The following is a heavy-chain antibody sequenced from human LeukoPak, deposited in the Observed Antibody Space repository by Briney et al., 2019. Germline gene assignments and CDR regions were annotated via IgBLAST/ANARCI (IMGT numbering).Heavy chain of an antibody. CDR2: IRYDGKSK. Sequence: GGSLRLSCAASGFTFSTYGMHWVCQAPGKGLEWVAFIRYDGKSKFYADSVKGRFTVSRDDSKNTLYLQMIRLRAEDTAIYYCAKVSPVGSGYYLDYWGQGTLVTVSS. J-gene: IGHJ4*02. V-gene: IGHV3-30*02. CDR3: AKVSPVGSGYYLDY. D-gene: IGHD3-22*01. CDR1: GFTFSTYG.